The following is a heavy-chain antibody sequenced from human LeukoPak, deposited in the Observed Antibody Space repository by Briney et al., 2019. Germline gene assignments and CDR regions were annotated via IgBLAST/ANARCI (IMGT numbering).Heavy chain of an antibody. CDR1: GGSISSSSYY. D-gene: IGHD3-22*01. V-gene: IGHV4-39*01. CDR2: IYYSGST. J-gene: IGHJ2*01. Sequence: SETLSLTCAVSGGSISSSSYYWGWIRQPPGKGLEWIGRIYYSGSTYYNPSLKSRVTISVDTSKNQFSLKLSSVTAADTAVYYCARLMIVNSLTGYFDLWGRGTLVTVSS. CDR3: ARLMIVNSLTGYFDL.